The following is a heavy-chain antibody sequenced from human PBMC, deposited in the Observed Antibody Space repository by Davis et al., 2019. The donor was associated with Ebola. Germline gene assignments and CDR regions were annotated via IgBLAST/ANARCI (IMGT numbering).Heavy chain of an antibody. CDR3: ARIIVGAAFLFPYYYMDV. D-gene: IGHD1-26*01. Sequence: ASVKVSCKASGYTFTGYYMHWVRQAPGQGLEWMGWINPNSGGTNYAQKFQGRVTMTRNTSISTAYMELSSLRSEDTAVYYCARIIVGAAFLFPYYYMDVWGKGTTVTVSS. CDR2: INPNSGGT. V-gene: IGHV1-2*02. J-gene: IGHJ6*03. CDR1: GYTFTGYY.